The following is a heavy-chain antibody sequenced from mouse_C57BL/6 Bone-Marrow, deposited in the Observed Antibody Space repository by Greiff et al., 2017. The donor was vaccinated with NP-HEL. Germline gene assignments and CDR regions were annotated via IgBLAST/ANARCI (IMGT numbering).Heavy chain of an antibody. V-gene: IGHV1-59*01. D-gene: IGHD2-3*01. Sequence: QVHVKQSGAELVRPGTSVKLSCKASGYTFTSYWMHWVKQRPGQGLEWIGVIDPSDSYTNYNQKFKGKATLTVDTSSSTAYMQLSSLTSEDSAVYYCARFEGDGYPDYWGQGTTLTVSS. CDR1: GYTFTSYW. J-gene: IGHJ2*01. CDR3: ARFEGDGYPDY. CDR2: IDPSDSYT.